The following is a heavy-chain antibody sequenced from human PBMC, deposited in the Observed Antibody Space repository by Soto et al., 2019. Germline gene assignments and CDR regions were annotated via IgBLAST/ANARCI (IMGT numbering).Heavy chain of an antibody. CDR2: IWYDGSNK. CDR3: ARTSPQLLDFDY. V-gene: IGHV3-33*01. CDR1: GFTFSSYG. J-gene: IGHJ4*02. Sequence: PGGSLRLSCAASGFTFSSYGMHWVRQAPGKGLEWVAVIWYDGSNKYYADSVKGRFTISRDNSKNTLYLQMNSLRAEDTAVYYCARTSPQLLDFDYWGQGTLVTVSS. D-gene: IGHD2-2*01.